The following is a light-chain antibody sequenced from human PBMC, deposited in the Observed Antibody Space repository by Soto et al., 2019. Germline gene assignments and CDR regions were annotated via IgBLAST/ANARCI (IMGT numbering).Light chain of an antibody. J-gene: IGKJ4*01. Sequence: DVVMTQSPLSLPVTLGQPASISCRSSQTLVYRDGNTYLNWFQQRPGQPPRRLIFKVSNRDSGVPDRFSGSESGTDFTLKISRVEAEDVGVYYCMQGTHWPLTFGGGTKVEIK. CDR3: MQGTHWPLT. CDR2: KVS. CDR1: QTLVYRDGNTY. V-gene: IGKV2-30*01.